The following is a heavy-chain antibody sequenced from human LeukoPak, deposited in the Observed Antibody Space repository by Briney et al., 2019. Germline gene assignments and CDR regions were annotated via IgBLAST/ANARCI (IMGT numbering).Heavy chain of an antibody. D-gene: IGHD2-15*01. CDR3: AKGLTRILYYYMDV. CDR1: GFSFSTYG. Sequence: PGGSLRLSCAASGFSFSTYGMHWVRQVPGKGLEWVALIRYGGSNKYYADSVKGRFTISRDNSKNTLYLQMNSLRAEDTAVYYCAKGLTRILYYYMDVWGKGTTVTISS. V-gene: IGHV3-30*02. J-gene: IGHJ6*03. CDR2: IRYGGSNK.